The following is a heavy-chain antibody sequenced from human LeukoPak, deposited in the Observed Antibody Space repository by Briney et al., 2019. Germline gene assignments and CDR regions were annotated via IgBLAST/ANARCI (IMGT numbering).Heavy chain of an antibody. CDR1: GLTFSPYW. CDR3: AKDRGYQMVDA. Sequence: PGGSLRLTCAASGLTFSPYWMHWVRQAPGKGLVWVSRINGDGGSTYYADSVKGRFTISRDNAKNTLYLQMNSLTAEDTAVYYCAKDRGYQMVDAWGQGTLVTVSS. D-gene: IGHD5-12*01. CDR2: INGDGGST. V-gene: IGHV3-74*01. J-gene: IGHJ5*02.